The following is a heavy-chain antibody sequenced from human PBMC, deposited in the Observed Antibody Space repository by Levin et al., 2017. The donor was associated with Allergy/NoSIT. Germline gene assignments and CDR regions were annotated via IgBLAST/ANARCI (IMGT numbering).Heavy chain of an antibody. D-gene: IGHD4/OR15-4a*01. CDR1: GFPLTTSVMS. CDR2: IDRDDYK. J-gene: IGHJ5*01. V-gene: IGHV2-70*12. CDR3: ARVALGGADSGARGYWFDS. Sequence: SGPTLVKPTQTLTLTCTFSGFPLTTSVMSVTWIRQPPGKALEWLALIDRDDYKYYSTSLRTRLTLSKDISKNQVVLTMTNMDPVDTATYYCARVALGGADSGARGYWFDSWGQGALVTVSS.